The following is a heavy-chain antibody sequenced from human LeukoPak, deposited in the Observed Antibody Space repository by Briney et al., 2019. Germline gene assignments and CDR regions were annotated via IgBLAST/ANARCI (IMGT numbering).Heavy chain of an antibody. J-gene: IGHJ3*02. CDR2: INPSGGST. Sequence: GASVKVSCKASGDTFTSYYMHWVRQAPGQGLEWMGIINPSGGSTSYAQKFQGRVTMTRDMSTSTVYMELSSMRSEDTAVYYCARGPPPRITIFGVAPGAFDIWGQGTMVTVSS. V-gene: IGHV1-46*01. D-gene: IGHD3-3*01. CDR3: ARGPPPRITIFGVAPGAFDI. CDR1: GDTFTSYY.